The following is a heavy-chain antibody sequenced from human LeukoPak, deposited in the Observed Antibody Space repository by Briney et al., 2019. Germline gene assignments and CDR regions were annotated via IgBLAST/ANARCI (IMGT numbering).Heavy chain of an antibody. CDR3: AREKGIAIAVRNV. J-gene: IGHJ6*02. D-gene: IGHD6-19*01. V-gene: IGHV4-30-2*01. Sequence: SETLSLTCAVSGGSISSGGYSWSWIRQPPGKGLEWIGYIYHSGSTYYNPSLKSRVTISVDTSKNQFSLKLSSVTAADTAVYYCAREKGIAIAVRNVWGQGTTVTVSS. CDR1: GGSISSGGYS. CDR2: IYHSGST.